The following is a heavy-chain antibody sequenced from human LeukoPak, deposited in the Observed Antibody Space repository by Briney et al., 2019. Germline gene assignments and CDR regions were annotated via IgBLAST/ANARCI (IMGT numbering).Heavy chain of an antibody. CDR2: ISSSSSYI. V-gene: IGHV3-21*01. J-gene: IGHJ4*02. Sequence: PGGSLRLSCAASGFTFSSYSMNWVRQAPGKGLEWVSSISSSSSYIYYADSVKGRFTISRDNSKNTLYLQMNSLRAEDAAVYYCAKDILRESGSFDYWGQGTLVTVSS. CDR1: GFTFSSYS. CDR3: AKDILRESGSFDY. D-gene: IGHD3-16*01.